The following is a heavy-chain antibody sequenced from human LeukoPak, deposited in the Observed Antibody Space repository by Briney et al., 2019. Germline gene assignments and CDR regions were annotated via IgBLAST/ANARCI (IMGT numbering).Heavy chain of an antibody. CDR3: AKGDCSTGSCYFDY. J-gene: IGHJ4*02. CDR1: GFNLSKHP. CDR2: LIDTGDST. D-gene: IGHD2-15*01. V-gene: IGHV3-23*01. Sequence: GGSVRLSCGACGFNLSKHPMWGVSQAAGKGVGWVSSLIDTGDSTHYADSVKGRFTISRDSARSALYLQMNSLRAEDTAVYYCAKGDCSTGSCYFDYWGQGSQVTVSA.